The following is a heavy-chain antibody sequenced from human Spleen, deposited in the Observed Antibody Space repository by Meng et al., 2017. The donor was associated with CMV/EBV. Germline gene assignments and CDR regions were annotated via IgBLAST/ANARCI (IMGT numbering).Heavy chain of an antibody. Sequence: GGSLRLSCAASGFTFRTYWMAWVRQAPGRGLEWVANIKNVGSEKSYVDSVKGRFTISRDNAKNSLYLQMNSLRAEDTAVYYCARDKTPGYGMDVWGQGTTVTVSS. CDR1: GFTFRTYW. CDR3: ARDKTPGYGMDV. D-gene: IGHD2-15*01. CDR2: IKNVGSEK. V-gene: IGHV3-7*01. J-gene: IGHJ6*02.